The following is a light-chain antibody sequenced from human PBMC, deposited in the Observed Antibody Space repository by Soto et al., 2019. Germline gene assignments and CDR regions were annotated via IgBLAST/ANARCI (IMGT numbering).Light chain of an antibody. V-gene: IGKV3-11*01. J-gene: IGKJ1*01. Sequence: EIVLTQSPATLSLSPGERATLSCRASQSVSSYLAWYQQKPGQAPRLLIFDASNRATGIPARFSGSGSATDFTLTISSLEPEDFAVYYCQQRSNWHPTFGQGTKVEIK. CDR2: DAS. CDR1: QSVSSY. CDR3: QQRSNWHPT.